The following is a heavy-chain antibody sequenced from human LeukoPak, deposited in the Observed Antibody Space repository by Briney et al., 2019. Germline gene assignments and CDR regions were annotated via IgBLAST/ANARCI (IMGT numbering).Heavy chain of an antibody. D-gene: IGHD3-22*01. Sequence: PGGSLRLSCAASGFTFSNAWMSWVRRAPGKGLEWVGRIKSKTDGGTTDYAAPVKGRFTISRDDSKNTLYLQMNSLKTEDTAVYYCTTRRTNYYDSRGIDYWGQGTLVTVSS. CDR3: TTRRTNYYDSRGIDY. J-gene: IGHJ4*02. CDR2: IKSKTDGGTT. CDR1: GFTFSNAW. V-gene: IGHV3-15*01.